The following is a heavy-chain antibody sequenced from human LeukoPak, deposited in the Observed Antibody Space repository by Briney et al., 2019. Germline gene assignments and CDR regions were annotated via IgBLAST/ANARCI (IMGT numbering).Heavy chain of an antibody. CDR3: TTSQWLVLDY. CDR1: GFTFSNAW. V-gene: IGHV3-15*01. CDR2: TKSKTDGGTT. D-gene: IGHD6-19*01. J-gene: IGHJ4*02. Sequence: PGGSLRLSCAASGFTFSNAWMSWVRQAPGEGLEWVGRTKSKTDGGTTDYAAPVKGRFTISRDDSKNTLYLQMNSLKTEDTAVYYCTTSQWLVLDYWGQGTLVTVSS.